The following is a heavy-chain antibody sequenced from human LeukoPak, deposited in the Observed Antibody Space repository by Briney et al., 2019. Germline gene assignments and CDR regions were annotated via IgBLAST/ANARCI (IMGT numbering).Heavy chain of an antibody. CDR1: CSCFISYW. CDR3: ARHSSPRSTAYSDC. J-gene: IGHJ4*01. Sequence: GSSLESSKEGACSCFISYWNAGGRPMPGKGVEWMGIIYPGDTDTRYIQTSQGEVSTSPDKSLNTPSLQWSSLKASDTAIYYCARHSSPRSTAYSDCSGQGCLVTVSS. CDR2: IYPGDTDT. D-gene: IGHD5/OR15-5a*01. V-gene: IGHV5-51*01.